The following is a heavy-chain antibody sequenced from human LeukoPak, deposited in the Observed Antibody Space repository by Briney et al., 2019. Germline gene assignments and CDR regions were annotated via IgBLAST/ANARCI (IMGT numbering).Heavy chain of an antibody. Sequence: PSETLSLTCTVSGGSITGYYWNWIRQPAGQGLEWLGRVYFSGGGNYNPSLTSRVTMSVDTSKNQFSLKLTSLTAADTAVYYCAREEFLHEIDSSGYFVYWGQGSLVTVSS. D-gene: IGHD3-22*01. V-gene: IGHV4-4*07. CDR2: VYFSGGG. CDR3: AREEFLHEIDSSGYFVY. J-gene: IGHJ4*02. CDR1: GGSITGYY.